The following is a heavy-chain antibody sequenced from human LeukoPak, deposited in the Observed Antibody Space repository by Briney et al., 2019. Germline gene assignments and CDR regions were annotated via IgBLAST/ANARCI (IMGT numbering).Heavy chain of an antibody. D-gene: IGHD4-11*01. J-gene: IGHJ4*02. Sequence: SVKVSCKASGGTFSSYAISWVRQAPGQGLEWMGRIIPILGIANYAQKLQGRVTITADKSTSTAYMELSSLRSEDTAVYYCARQQGLQNLNFDYWGQGTLVTVSS. CDR1: GGTFSSYA. V-gene: IGHV1-69*04. CDR3: ARQQGLQNLNFDY. CDR2: IIPILGIA.